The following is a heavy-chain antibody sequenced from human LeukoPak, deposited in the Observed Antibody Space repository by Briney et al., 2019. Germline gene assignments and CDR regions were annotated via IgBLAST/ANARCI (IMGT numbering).Heavy chain of an antibody. D-gene: IGHD6-13*01. CDR2: VNLQGST. Sequence: SGTLSLTCGVSGGSISNTNWWTWVRQPPGKGLEWIGEVNLQGSTNYNPSLKSRVTISVDTSKNQFSLKLSSVTAADTAVYYCARSRGVPGVDAFDIWGQGTMVTVSS. CDR3: ARSRGVPGVDAFDI. J-gene: IGHJ3*02. V-gene: IGHV4-4*02. CDR1: GGSISNTNW.